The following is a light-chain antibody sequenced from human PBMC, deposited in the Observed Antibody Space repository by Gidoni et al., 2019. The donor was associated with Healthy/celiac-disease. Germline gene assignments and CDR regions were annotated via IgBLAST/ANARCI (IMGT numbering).Light chain of an antibody. CDR1: QRVSSN. CDR3: QQYNNWPRT. V-gene: IGKV3-15*01. J-gene: IGKJ1*01. Sequence: DIVMTQSPATLSVSPGERATLSCRASQRVSSNLPWYQQKPGQAPRLLIYGASTRDTGIPARFSGSGSGTEFTLTISSLQSEDFAVYYCQQYNNWPRTFGQGTKVEIK. CDR2: GAS.